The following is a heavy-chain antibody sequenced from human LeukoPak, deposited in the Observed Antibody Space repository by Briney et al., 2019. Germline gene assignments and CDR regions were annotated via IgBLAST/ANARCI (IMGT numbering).Heavy chain of an antibody. J-gene: IGHJ3*02. V-gene: IGHV3-30*02. CDR3: AKSTIVGATVDAFDI. CDR1: GFTFSSYV. Sequence: GGSLRLSCAASGFTFSSYVMHWVRQAPGMGLEWVAFIRYDGTNRYYADSVKGRFTISRDNSKNTLYLQMNSLRAEDTAVYYCAKSTIVGATVDAFDIWGQGTMVTVSS. D-gene: IGHD1-26*01. CDR2: IRYDGTNR.